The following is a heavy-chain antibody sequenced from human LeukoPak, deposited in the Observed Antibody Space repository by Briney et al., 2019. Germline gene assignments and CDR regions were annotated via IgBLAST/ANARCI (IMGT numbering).Heavy chain of an antibody. J-gene: IGHJ4*02. V-gene: IGHV3-23*01. CDR3: AKGEDIVATTHDY. Sequence: GGSLRLSCAASGFTFSRYAMSWVRQAPGKGLEWVSSVSTDGDTYYTDSVKGRFTISRDVSRNTLFLQMISLRAEDTAVYYCAKGEDIVATTHDYWGQGTLVTVSS. D-gene: IGHD5-12*01. CDR1: GFTFSRYA. CDR2: VSTDGDT.